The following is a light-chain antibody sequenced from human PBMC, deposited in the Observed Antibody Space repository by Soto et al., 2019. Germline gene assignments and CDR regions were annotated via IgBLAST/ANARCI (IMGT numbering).Light chain of an antibody. J-gene: IGKJ1*01. CDR2: DAS. CDR3: QHYNTYSGT. CDR1: QSISTW. Sequence: DIQMTQSPSTLSASVGDRVTITCRASQSISTWLAWYQQKPGKAPNLLIYDASSLESGVPSRFSGSGSGTEFTLTISSLQPDDFGTYYCQHYNTYSGTFGQGTKVEI. V-gene: IGKV1-5*01.